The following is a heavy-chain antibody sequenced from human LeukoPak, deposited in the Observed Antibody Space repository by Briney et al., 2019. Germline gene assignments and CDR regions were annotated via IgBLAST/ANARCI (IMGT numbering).Heavy chain of an antibody. CDR3: ARAGRIEAGPSPAGFDY. Sequence: RGGLRVSCAASGFTFSSYAMRGVRQGPGKGLGWGSVISYEVSNKYYAESVKGAFSISRDNSKTTLYLQMNSLRAEDTAVYYCARAGRIEAGPSPAGFDYWGQGTLVTVSS. D-gene: IGHD2-15*01. CDR2: ISYEVSNK. CDR1: GFTFSSYA. V-gene: IGHV3-30*04. J-gene: IGHJ4*02.